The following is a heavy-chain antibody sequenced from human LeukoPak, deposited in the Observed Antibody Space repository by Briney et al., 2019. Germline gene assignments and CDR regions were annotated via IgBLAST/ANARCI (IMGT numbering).Heavy chain of an antibody. Sequence: GESLKISCKGSGYSFTSYWIGWVRQMPGKGLEWMGIIYPGDSDTRYSPSFQGQVTISADKSISTAYLQWSSLKASDTAVYYCARGIGYYYDSSGTSRHWYFDLWGRGTLVTVSS. D-gene: IGHD3-22*01. CDR2: IYPGDSDT. CDR1: GYSFTSYW. V-gene: IGHV5-51*01. J-gene: IGHJ2*01. CDR3: ARGIGYYYDSSGTSRHWYFDL.